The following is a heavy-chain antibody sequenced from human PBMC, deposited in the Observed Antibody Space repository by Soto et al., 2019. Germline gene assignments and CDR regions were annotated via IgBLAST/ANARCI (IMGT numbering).Heavy chain of an antibody. CDR1: GYTFTSYG. CDR2: ISAYNGNT. D-gene: IGHD1-26*01. Sequence: ASVKVSCKASGYTFTSYGISWVRQAPGQGLEWMGWISAYNGNTNYAQKLQGRVTMTTDTSTSTAYMGLRSLRDEDTAVYYCAKSPVGGAPDLWGQGTLVTVS. V-gene: IGHV1-18*01. CDR3: AKSPVGGAPDL. J-gene: IGHJ5*02.